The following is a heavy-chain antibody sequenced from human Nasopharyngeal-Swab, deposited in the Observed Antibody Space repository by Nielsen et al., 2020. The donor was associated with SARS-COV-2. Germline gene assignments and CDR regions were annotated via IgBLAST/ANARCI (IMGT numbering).Heavy chain of an antibody. D-gene: IGHD3-22*01. CDR2: IIPNFGTA. V-gene: IGHV1-69*01. CDR3: AREGAHYYDSSGYFSHDY. Sequence: WVRQAPGQGLEWMGGIIPNFGTANYAQKFQGRVTITADESTRTAYMELSSLRSEDTAMYYCAREGAHYYDSSGYFSHDYWGQGTLVTVSS. J-gene: IGHJ4*02.